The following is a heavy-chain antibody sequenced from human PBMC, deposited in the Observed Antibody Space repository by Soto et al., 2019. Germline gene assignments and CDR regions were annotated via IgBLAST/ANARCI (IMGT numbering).Heavy chain of an antibody. D-gene: IGHD5-18*01. CDR2: IYHSGST. CDR1: GGSISSGGYS. CDR3: SSLGDCHRWIQNYFDY. Sequence: PSETLSLTCAVSGGSISSGGYSWSWIRQPPGKGLEWIGYIYHSGSTYYNPSLKSRVTISVDRSKNQFSLKLSSVTAADTAVYYCSSLGDCHRWIQNYFDYWGQGTLVTVSS. J-gene: IGHJ4*02. V-gene: IGHV4-30-2*01.